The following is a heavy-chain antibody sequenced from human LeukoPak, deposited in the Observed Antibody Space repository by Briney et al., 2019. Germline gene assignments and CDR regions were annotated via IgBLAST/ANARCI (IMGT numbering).Heavy chain of an antibody. V-gene: IGHV3-74*01. CDR3: ARLSSGWSGVYYYDRDV. J-gene: IGHJ6*02. CDR1: GFTFSSYW. D-gene: IGHD6-19*01. CDR2: INSDGSST. Sequence: GGSLRLSCVASGFTFSSYWMRWVRQAPGKGLVWVSRINSDGSSTNYADSVKGRFTISRDNAKNTLYLQMNSLRAEDTAVYYCARLSSGWSGVYYYDRDVWGHGTTVTVSS.